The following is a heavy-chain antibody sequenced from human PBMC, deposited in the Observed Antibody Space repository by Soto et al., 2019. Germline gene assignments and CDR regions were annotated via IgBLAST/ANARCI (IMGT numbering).Heavy chain of an antibody. V-gene: IGHV3-66*01. CDR2: IYSGGST. Sequence: PGGSLRLSCAASGFTVSSNYMSWVRQAPGKGLEWVSVIYSGGSTYYADSVKGRFTISRDNSKNTLYLQMNSLRAEDTAVYYCARDNLANDYSNYFDYWGQGTLVTVSS. D-gene: IGHD4-4*01. CDR3: ARDNLANDYSNYFDY. J-gene: IGHJ4*02. CDR1: GFTVSSNY.